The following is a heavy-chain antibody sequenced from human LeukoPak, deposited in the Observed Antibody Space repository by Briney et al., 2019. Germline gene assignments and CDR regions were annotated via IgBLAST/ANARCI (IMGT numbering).Heavy chain of an antibody. Sequence: ASVKVSCKASNYTFTSYGISWVRQAPGQGLEWMGWISVYDGNTNYAQKFQGRVTMTTDTSTSTAYMELRRLRSDDTAVYYCARGLYDSSGYHNFNWFDPWGQGTLVTVSS. CDR2: ISVYDGNT. J-gene: IGHJ5*02. CDR3: ARGLYDSSGYHNFNWFDP. D-gene: IGHD3-22*01. V-gene: IGHV1-18*01. CDR1: NYTFTSYG.